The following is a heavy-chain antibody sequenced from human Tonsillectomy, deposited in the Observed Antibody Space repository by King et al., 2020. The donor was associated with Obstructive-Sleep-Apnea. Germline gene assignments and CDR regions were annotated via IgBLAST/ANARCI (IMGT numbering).Heavy chain of an antibody. CDR1: GGSISSYY. D-gene: IGHD5-18*01. CDR2: IYYSGST. CDR3: ARVGEGGHTAATFDAFDI. J-gene: IGHJ3*02. V-gene: IGHV4-59*01. Sequence: QLQESGPGLVKPSETLSLTCTVSGGSISSYYWSWIRQPPGKGLEWIGYIYYSGSTNYNPSLKSRVTISVETSKNQFSLKLSSVTAADTAVYYCARVGEGGHTAATFDAFDIWGQGTMVTVSS.